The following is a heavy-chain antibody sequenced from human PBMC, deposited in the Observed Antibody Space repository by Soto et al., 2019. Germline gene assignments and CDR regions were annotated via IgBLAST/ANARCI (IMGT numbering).Heavy chain of an antibody. V-gene: IGHV3-30*19. D-gene: IGHD3-16*01. CDR3: ARWGTTGGLDV. CDR1: GFTFRSFV. J-gene: IGHJ4*02. CDR2: TSYDGSNK. Sequence: QVQLVESGGGVVQPGTSLRLSCVGSGFTFRSFVIHWVRQAPGKGLEWVALTSYDGSNKYYDDSVKGRFTISRDNSMNTVVLQMDSLRIEDTALYYCARWGTTGGLDVWGQGTLVSVSS.